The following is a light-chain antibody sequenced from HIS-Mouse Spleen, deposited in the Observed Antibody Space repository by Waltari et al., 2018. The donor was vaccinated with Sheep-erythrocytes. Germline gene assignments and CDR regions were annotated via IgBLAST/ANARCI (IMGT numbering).Light chain of an antibody. J-gene: IGKJ2*01. CDR2: DAS. CDR3: QQRSNWYT. V-gene: IGKV3-11*01. Sequence: ATLSLSPGERATLSCRASQSVSSYLAWYQQKPGHAPRLLIYDASNRATGIPARFSGSGSGTDFTLTISSLEPEDFAVYYCQQRSNWYTFGQGTKLEIK. CDR1: QSVSSY.